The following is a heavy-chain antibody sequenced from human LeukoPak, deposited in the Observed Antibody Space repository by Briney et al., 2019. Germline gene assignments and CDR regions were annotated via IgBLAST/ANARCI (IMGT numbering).Heavy chain of an antibody. CDR1: GYSISSGYY. CDR2: IYHSGST. V-gene: IGHV4-38-2*02. CDR3: ARVSLEGLVVVTEFWGAFDI. D-gene: IGHD3-16*01. Sequence: PSETLSLTCTVSGYSISSGYYWGWIRQPPGKGLEWIGSIYHSGSTYYNPSLKSRVTISVDTSKNQFSLKLSSVTAADTAVYYCARVSLEGLVVVTEFWGAFDIWGQGTMVTVSS. J-gene: IGHJ3*02.